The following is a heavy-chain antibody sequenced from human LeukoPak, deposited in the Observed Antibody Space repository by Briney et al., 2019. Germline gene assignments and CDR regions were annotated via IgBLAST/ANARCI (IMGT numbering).Heavy chain of an antibody. Sequence: PGGSLRLSCAASGFTFDSYAMNWVRQAPGKGLEWVSVISSATGRTYYADSVKGRFTISRDNSKNTLYLQMNSLRAEDTAVYYCAKADLQFLERLSRADIFDIWGQGTMVTVSS. CDR1: GFTFDSYA. CDR2: ISSATGRT. CDR3: AKADLQFLERLSRADIFDI. V-gene: IGHV3-23*01. D-gene: IGHD3-3*01. J-gene: IGHJ3*02.